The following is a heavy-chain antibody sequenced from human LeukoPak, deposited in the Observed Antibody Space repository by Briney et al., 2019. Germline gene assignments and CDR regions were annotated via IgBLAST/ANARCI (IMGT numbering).Heavy chain of an antibody. CDR1: GGSISSSNW. CDR3: ARDVFYGSGSYYFDY. Sequence: SETLSLTCAVSGGSISSSNWWSWVRPPPGKGLEWIGEIYHSGSTNYNPSLKRRVTISVDKSKNQFSLKLSSVTAADTAVYYCARDVFYGSGSYYFDYWGQGTLVTVSS. V-gene: IGHV4-4*02. J-gene: IGHJ4*02. D-gene: IGHD3-10*01. CDR2: IYHSGST.